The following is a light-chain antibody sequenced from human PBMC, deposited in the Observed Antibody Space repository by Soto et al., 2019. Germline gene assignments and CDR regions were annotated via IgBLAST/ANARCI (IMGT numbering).Light chain of an antibody. CDR2: SAS. Sequence: DLQMTQSPSSLSAFVGDRVTITCRASQSIDNYLNWYQQKPGKAPKLLIYSASSLQSGVPSRFSGSGSGTDFTLTISSLQPEDFATYYCQQSYSTRLYTFGQGTKLEIK. CDR1: QSIDNY. J-gene: IGKJ2*01. V-gene: IGKV1-39*01. CDR3: QQSYSTRLYT.